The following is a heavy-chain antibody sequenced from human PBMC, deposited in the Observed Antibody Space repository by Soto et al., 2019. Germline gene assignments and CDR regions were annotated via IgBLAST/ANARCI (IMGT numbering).Heavy chain of an antibody. CDR1: GYTFTTYY. CDR2: INPSGGST. V-gene: IGHV1-46*01. Sequence: QVQLVQSGAEVKKPGASVKVSCKASGYTFTTYYMHWVRQAPGQGLEWMGIINPSGGSTRYAQKFQGRVNVTRDRATSTVYMELTSLKSEDTAVYYCARGLIYDSSGYYFDYWGQGTLVTVSS. D-gene: IGHD3-22*01. CDR3: ARGLIYDSSGYYFDY. J-gene: IGHJ4*02.